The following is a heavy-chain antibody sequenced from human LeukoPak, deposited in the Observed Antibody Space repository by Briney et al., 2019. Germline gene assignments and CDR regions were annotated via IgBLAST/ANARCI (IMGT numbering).Heavy chain of an antibody. CDR3: ARDQRGSGYYPDY. Sequence: ASVKVSCKASGYTFTGYYMHWVRQAPGQGLEWMGWINPNSGGTNYAQKFQGRVTMTRDTSISTAYMELSRLRSGDTAVYYCARDQRGSGYYPDYWGQGTLVTVSS. D-gene: IGHD3-22*01. J-gene: IGHJ4*02. CDR2: INPNSGGT. CDR1: GYTFTGYY. V-gene: IGHV1-2*02.